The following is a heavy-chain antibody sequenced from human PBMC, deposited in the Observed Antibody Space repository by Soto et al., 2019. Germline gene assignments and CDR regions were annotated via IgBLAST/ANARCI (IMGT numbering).Heavy chain of an antibody. CDR1: GGSISSGGYS. CDR3: ARLRGYYDSSGPPAY. D-gene: IGHD3-22*01. J-gene: IGHJ4*02. CDR2: IYHSGST. Sequence: SETLSLTCAVSGGSISSGGYSWSWIRQPPGKGLEWIGYIYHSGSTYYNPSLKSRVTISVDRSKNQFSLKLSSVTAADTAVYYCARLRGYYDSSGPPAYWGQGTLVTVS. V-gene: IGHV4-30-2*01.